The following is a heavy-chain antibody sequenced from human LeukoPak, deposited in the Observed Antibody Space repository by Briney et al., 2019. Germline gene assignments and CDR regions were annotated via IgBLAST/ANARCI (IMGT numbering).Heavy chain of an antibody. V-gene: IGHV3-21*01. J-gene: IGHJ3*02. CDR1: GFTFSSYS. D-gene: IGHD3-10*02. CDR3: ARDLYGGVFDI. Sequence: KAGGSLRLSCAASGFTFSSYSMNWVRQAPGKGLEWVSSISRSSSYIYYADSVKGRFTISRDNAKNSLYLQMNSLRAEDTAVYYCARDLYGGVFDIWGKGKMVTVSS. CDR2: ISRSSSYI.